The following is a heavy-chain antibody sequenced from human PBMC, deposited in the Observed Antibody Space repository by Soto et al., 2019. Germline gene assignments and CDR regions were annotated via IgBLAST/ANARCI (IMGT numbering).Heavy chain of an antibody. D-gene: IGHD3-22*01. CDR2: ISGSGGST. Sequence: GGSLRLSCAATGFTFSSYAMSWVRQAPGKGLEWVSAISGSGGSTYYADSVKGRFTISRDNSKNTLYLQMNSLRAEDTAVYYCAKDDTNYYDSSGYYSCSDYWGQGTLVTVSS. J-gene: IGHJ4*02. CDR1: GFTFSSYA. CDR3: AKDDTNYYDSSGYYSCSDY. V-gene: IGHV3-23*01.